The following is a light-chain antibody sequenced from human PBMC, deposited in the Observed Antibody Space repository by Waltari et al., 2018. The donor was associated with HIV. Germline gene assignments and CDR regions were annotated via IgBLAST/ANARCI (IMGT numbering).Light chain of an antibody. V-gene: IGLV1-51*01. CDR1: SSNIGNNY. J-gene: IGLJ3*02. Sequence: QSVLTQPPSVSAAPGQKVFISCSGSSSNIGNNYVSCYQQRPGTAPKLLMYDSNKRPSGIPDRFSGSKSGTSATLAITGLQTGDEADYYCVTWDFSLSAVVFGGGTKLTVL. CDR2: DSN. CDR3: VTWDFSLSAVV.